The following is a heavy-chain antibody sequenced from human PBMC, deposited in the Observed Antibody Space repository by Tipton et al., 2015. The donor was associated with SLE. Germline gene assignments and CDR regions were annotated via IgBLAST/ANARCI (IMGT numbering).Heavy chain of an antibody. CDR2: IYYSGST. J-gene: IGHJ6*02. CDR1: GGSISGYH. CDR3: ARGCSSSTCEPFYFFGMDV. V-gene: IGHV4-59*12. D-gene: IGHD2-2*01. Sequence: TLSLTCTVSGGSISGYHWSWIRQPPGKGLEWIGYIYYSGSTNYNPSLKSRVTITVDMSKNQFSLRLISVTAADTAVYYCARGCSSSTCEPFYFFGMDVWGQGTTVTVSS.